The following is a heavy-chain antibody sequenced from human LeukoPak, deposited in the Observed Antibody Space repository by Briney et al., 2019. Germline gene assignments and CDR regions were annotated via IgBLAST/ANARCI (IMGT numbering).Heavy chain of an antibody. CDR1: GFNYGSYR. Sequence: GGSLRLSCVASGFNYGSYRMGWARHAPGRGLEWVAQIMEDESKQESVESVKGRFTISRDNAKTSLFLQMISLRDDDTAEYYCATNGVWAFDIWGQGTMVTVSS. D-gene: IGHD2-8*01. CDR3: ATNGVWAFDI. V-gene: IGHV3-7*02. J-gene: IGHJ3*02. CDR2: IMEDESKQ.